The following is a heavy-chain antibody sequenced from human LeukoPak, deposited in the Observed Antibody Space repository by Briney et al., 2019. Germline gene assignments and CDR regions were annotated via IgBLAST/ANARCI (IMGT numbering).Heavy chain of an antibody. CDR3: ARNTIFGVVTFDYFDY. V-gene: IGHV3-30-3*01. CDR1: GFTFSSYV. CDR2: ISYDGSNK. J-gene: IGHJ4*02. D-gene: IGHD3-3*01. Sequence: PGGSLRLSCAASGFTFSSYVMHWVRQAPGKGLEWVAVISYDGSNKYYADSVKGRFTISRDNSKNTLYLQMNSLRAEDTAVYYCARNTIFGVVTFDYFDYWGQGTLVPVSS.